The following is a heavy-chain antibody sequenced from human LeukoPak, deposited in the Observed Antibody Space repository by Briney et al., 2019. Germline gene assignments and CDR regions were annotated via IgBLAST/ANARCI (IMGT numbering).Heavy chain of an antibody. D-gene: IGHD3-22*01. Sequence: LSLTCTVSGGSISSYYWSWIRQPPGKGLEWVSYISSSGSTIYYADSVKGRFTISRDNAKNSLYLQMNSLRAEDTAVYYCAREGYDSSGYYYWGQGTLVTVSS. CDR3: AREGYDSSGYYY. CDR1: GGSISSYY. CDR2: ISSSGSTI. J-gene: IGHJ4*02. V-gene: IGHV3-11*01.